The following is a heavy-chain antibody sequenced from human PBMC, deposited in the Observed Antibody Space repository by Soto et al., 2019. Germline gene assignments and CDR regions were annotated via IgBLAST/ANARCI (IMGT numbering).Heavy chain of an antibody. CDR1: GYTFTSYD. CDR2: MNPNSGNT. D-gene: IGHD6-6*01. CDR3: ARGEWAARPGGPYYYYYGMDV. J-gene: IGHJ6*02. V-gene: IGHV1-8*01. Sequence: ASVKVSCKASGYTFTSYDINWVRQATGQGLEWMGWMNPNSGNTGYAQKFQGSVTMTMNTSISTAYMELSSLRSEDTAVYYCARGEWAARPGGPYYYYYGMDVWGQGTTVTVSS.